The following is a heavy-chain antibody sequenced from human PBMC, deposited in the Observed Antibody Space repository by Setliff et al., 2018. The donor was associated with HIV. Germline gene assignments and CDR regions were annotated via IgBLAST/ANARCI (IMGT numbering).Heavy chain of an antibody. CDR2: INHSGTT. D-gene: IGHD6-13*01. CDR1: GGSFSGYY. J-gene: IGHJ5*02. V-gene: IGHV4-34*01. CDR3: TRLLRSGYSTTWYEGGAAWWFDP. Sequence: PSETLSLTCAVSGGSFSGYYWSWIRQPPGKRLEWIGEINHSGTTKYHPSLESRVTILVDTSKNQFSLKLSSVTVADTAVYYCTRLLRSGYSTTWYEGGAAWWFDPWGQGTLVTVSS.